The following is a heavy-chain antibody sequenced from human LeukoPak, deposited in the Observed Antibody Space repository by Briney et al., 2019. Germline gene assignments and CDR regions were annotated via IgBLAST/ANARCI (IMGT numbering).Heavy chain of an antibody. J-gene: IGHJ3*02. Sequence: AETLSLTCTVSGGALTNVDYYWGWIRQAPGKGLEWICNIYYTGNPFYNPSLKSRVTISVDTSKTQYSLKLISVTAADTAVYHCARYSGSHYAFDIWGQGTVVTVSS. CDR1: GGALTNVDYY. D-gene: IGHD1-26*01. CDR2: IYYTGNP. CDR3: ARYSGSHYAFDI. V-gene: IGHV4-39*01.